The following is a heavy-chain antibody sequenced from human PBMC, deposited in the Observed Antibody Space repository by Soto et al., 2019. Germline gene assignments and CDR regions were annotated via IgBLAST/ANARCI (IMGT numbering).Heavy chain of an antibody. Sequence: EVQLVESGGGLVQPGGSLKLSCAASGFTFSEFVMDWVRQASGKGLEWVGRIRSKGDNYATIYAESLRGRSTISRDDSKNTAYLQMNSLKIGVTAAYYCAYIRGWGQGTLVTVSS. CDR1: GFTFSEFV. V-gene: IGHV3-73*02. D-gene: IGHD3-3*02. J-gene: IGHJ4*02. CDR3: AYIRG. CDR2: IRSKGDNYAT.